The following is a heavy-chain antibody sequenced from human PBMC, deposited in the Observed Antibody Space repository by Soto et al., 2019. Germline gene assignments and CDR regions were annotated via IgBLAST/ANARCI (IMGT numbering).Heavy chain of an antibody. CDR2: IFYSGST. CDR1: GGSISSYY. D-gene: IGHD3-10*02. J-gene: IGHJ5*01. V-gene: IGHV4-59*01. CDR3: ASMIGDPVLSFDS. Sequence: QVQLQESGPGLVKPSKTLSLTCTVSGGSISSYYWSWIRQPPGKGLEWIGFIFYSGSTSYNPSLKSRVTISIDTSAYQFSLKLNSVTAADTAVYYCASMIGDPVLSFDSWGQGTLVAVSS.